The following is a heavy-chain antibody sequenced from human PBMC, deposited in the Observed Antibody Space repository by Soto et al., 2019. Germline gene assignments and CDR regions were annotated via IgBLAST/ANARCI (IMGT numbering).Heavy chain of an antibody. J-gene: IGHJ1*01. CDR1: GYTFTSYG. CDR3: ASQKEEYSSSSPGLYAEYFQH. Sequence: ASVKVSCKASGYTFTSYGISWVRQAPGQGLEWMGWISAYNGNTNYAQKLQGRVTMTTDTSTSTAYMELRSLRSDDTAVYYCASQKEEYSSSSPGLYAEYFQHWGQGTLVTV. D-gene: IGHD6-6*01. CDR2: ISAYNGNT. V-gene: IGHV1-18*01.